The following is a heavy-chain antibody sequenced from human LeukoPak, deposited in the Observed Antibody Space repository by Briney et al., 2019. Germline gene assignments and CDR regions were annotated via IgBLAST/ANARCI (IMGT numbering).Heavy chain of an antibody. Sequence: KPGGSLRLSCAASGFTFSNAWMSWVRQAPGKGLEWVGRIKSKTDGGTTDYAAPVKGRFTISRDDSKNTLYLQMNSLKTEDTAVYYCTTELSRYSGYRVDYWGQGTLVTVSS. V-gene: IGHV3-15*01. CDR2: IKSKTDGGTT. CDR1: GFTFSNAW. D-gene: IGHD5-12*01. CDR3: TTELSRYSGYRVDY. J-gene: IGHJ4*02.